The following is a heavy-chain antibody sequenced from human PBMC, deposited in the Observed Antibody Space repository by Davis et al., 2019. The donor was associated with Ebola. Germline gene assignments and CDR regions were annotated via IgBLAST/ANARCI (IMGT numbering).Heavy chain of an antibody. J-gene: IGHJ4*02. Sequence: PSETLSLTCTVSGGSISSSSYYWGWSRQPPGKGLEWIGEINHSGNTNYNPSPKSRVTISVDTSKNQFSLKLSSVTAADTAVYYCAREMIGVVGALYFDYWGQGTLVTVSS. V-gene: IGHV4-39*07. CDR2: INHSGNT. CDR3: AREMIGVVGALYFDY. CDR1: GGSISSSSYY. D-gene: IGHD1-26*01.